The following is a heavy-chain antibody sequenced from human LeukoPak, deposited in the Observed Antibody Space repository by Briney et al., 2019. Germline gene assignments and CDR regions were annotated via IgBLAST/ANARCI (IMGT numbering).Heavy chain of an antibody. D-gene: IGHD6-19*01. Sequence: ESLKISCKASGYTFTTYWIGWVRQVPGKGLEFMGVIYPGDSDTRYRPSFQGQVTISADKSISTAYLQWSSLKASDTAMYYCARALGGSGWRFEYWGQGTLVTVSS. CDR2: IYPGDSDT. CDR1: GYTFTTYW. V-gene: IGHV5-51*01. CDR3: ARALGGSGWRFEY. J-gene: IGHJ4*02.